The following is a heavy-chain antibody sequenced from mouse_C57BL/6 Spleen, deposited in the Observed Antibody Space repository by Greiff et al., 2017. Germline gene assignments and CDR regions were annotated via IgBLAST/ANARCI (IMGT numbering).Heavy chain of an antibody. CDR1: GYAFTNYL. D-gene: IGHD2-5*01. V-gene: IGHV1-54*01. J-gene: IGHJ4*01. Sequence: QVQLQQSGAELVRPGTSVTVSCKASGYAFTNYLIEWVKQRPGQGLEWIGVINPGSGGTNYNEKFKGKATLTADKSSSTAYMQRSSLTSEYSAVYFCGSYSNYFMGYWGQGTSVTVSS. CDR3: GSYSNYFMGY. CDR2: INPGSGGT.